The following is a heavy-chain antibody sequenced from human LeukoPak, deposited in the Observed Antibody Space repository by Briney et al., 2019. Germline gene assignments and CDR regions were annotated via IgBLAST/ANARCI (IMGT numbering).Heavy chain of an antibody. Sequence: PGGSLRLSCAASGFTFSIYAMSWVRRASGKGLEWVSVIYSGGSTYYADSVKGRFTISRDNSKNTLYLQMNSLRAEDTAVYYCARDSVGRGVIDYWGQGTLVTVSS. CDR2: IYSGGST. V-gene: IGHV3-53*01. J-gene: IGHJ4*02. CDR1: GFTFSIYA. CDR3: ARDSVGRGVIDY. D-gene: IGHD3-10*01.